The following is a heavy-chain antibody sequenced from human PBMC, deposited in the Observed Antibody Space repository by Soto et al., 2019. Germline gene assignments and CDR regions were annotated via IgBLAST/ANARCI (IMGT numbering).Heavy chain of an antibody. CDR2: VIPTFSIV. D-gene: IGHD3-3*01. CDR1: GGPLSDYA. V-gene: IGHV1-69*01. Sequence: QVQLVQSGAEVKKPGSSVKVSCQASGGPLSDYAVAWVRLAPGQGLEWMGGVIPTFSIVKYAQTFQGRVSFTADDSTNTAYMDLSRLTSEDTAVYYCARGRTIFGVINFDYWGQGTLVTVSS. J-gene: IGHJ4*02. CDR3: ARGRTIFGVINFDY.